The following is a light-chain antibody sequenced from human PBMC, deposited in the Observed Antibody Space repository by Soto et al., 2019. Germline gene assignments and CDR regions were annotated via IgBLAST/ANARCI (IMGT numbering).Light chain of an antibody. V-gene: IGKV1-5*01. CDR2: DAS. Sequence: DIQMTQSPSSLSASVGDRVSITCRASQTITSGMAWYQRKPGKAPKLLIYDASTLESGVPSQFSGSRSGTEFTLTISSLQPDDFATYYCQQYNSYSWTFGQGTKVAIK. CDR3: QQYNSYSWT. J-gene: IGKJ1*01. CDR1: QTITSG.